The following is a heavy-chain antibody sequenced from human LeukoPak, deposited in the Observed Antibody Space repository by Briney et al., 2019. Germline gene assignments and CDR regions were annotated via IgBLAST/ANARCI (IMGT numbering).Heavy chain of an antibody. CDR3: ARLGAAPGPPHYFYFGMDV. D-gene: IGHD6-13*01. CDR1: GGSISSRSYY. J-gene: IGHJ6*02. V-gene: IGHV4-39*01. CDR2: IYYSGST. Sequence: SETLSLTCSVSGGSISSRSYYWGWVRQPPGKGLEWIGTIYYSGSTYYNPSLRSRVSICGDTSKNQVSLKVNSVTAADTAVYYCARLGAAPGPPHYFYFGMDVWGQGTTVTVS.